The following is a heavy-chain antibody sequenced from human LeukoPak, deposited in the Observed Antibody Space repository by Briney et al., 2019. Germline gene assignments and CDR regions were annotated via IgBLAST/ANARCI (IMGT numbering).Heavy chain of an antibody. CDR2: ISSSSSYI. CDR3: ARDLNYGGNSY. D-gene: IGHD4-23*01. CDR1: GFTFSSYA. V-gene: IGHV3-21*01. J-gene: IGHJ4*02. Sequence: GASLRLSCAASGFTFSSYAMSWVRQAPGKGLEWVSSISSSSSYIYYADSVKGRFTISRDNAKNSLYLQMNSLRAEDTAVYYCARDLNYGGNSYWGQGTLVTVSS.